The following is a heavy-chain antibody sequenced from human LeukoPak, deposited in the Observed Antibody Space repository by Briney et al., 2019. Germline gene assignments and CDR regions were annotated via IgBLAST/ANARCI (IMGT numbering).Heavy chain of an antibody. J-gene: IGHJ4*02. CDR3: ARAPRGSVSWFDY. V-gene: IGHV3-30-3*01. Sequence: GRSLRLSCAASGFTFSSYAMHWVRQAPGKGLEWVAVISYDGSNKYYADSVKGRFTISRDNSKNTLYLQMNSLRAEDTAVYYCARAPRGSVSWFDYWGQGTLVTVSS. CDR2: ISYDGSNK. CDR1: GFTFSSYA. D-gene: IGHD3-10*01.